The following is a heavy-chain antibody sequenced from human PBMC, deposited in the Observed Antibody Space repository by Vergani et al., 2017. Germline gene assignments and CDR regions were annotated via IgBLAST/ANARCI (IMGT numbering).Heavy chain of an antibody. CDR1: GFTFSSYA. J-gene: IGHJ4*02. V-gene: IGHV3-23*01. Sequence: EVQLLESGGGLVQPGGSLRLSCAASGFTFSSYAMSWVRQAPGKGLEWVSAISGSGGSTYYADSVKGRFTISRDKSKNTLYLQMNSLRAEDTAVYYCAKVRGLMVRGASYYFDYWGQGTLVTVSS. D-gene: IGHD3-10*01. CDR2: ISGSGGST. CDR3: AKVRGLMVRGASYYFDY.